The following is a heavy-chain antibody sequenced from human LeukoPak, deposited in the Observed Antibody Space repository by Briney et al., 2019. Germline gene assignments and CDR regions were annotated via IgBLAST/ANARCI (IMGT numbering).Heavy chain of an antibody. CDR2: IKQGGSEK. J-gene: IGHJ4*02. V-gene: IGHV3-7*01. CDR1: GLTSSSHW. Sequence: GGSLRLSCAPSGLTSSSHWMSWVRQAPGEGREWVANIKQGGSEKYYVDSVKGRFTISRDNAKNSLYLQMNSLRAEDAAVYYCARAPYGDYYYFDYWGQGTLVTVSS. D-gene: IGHD4-17*01. CDR3: ARAPYGDYYYFDY.